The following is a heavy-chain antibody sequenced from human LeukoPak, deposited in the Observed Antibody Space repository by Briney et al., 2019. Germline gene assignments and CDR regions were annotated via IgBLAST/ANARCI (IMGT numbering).Heavy chain of an antibody. CDR2: IYYSGST. D-gene: IGHD6-19*01. Sequence: PSETLSLTCTVSGGSISSSSYYWGWIRQPPGKGLEWIGSIYYSGSTYYNPSLKSRVTISVDKSKNQFSLKLSSVTAADTAVYYCVRGRGWKGGWPHYYYYYMDVWGKGTTVTVSS. CDR1: GGSISSSSYY. CDR3: VRGRGWKGGWPHYYYYYMDV. V-gene: IGHV4-39*07. J-gene: IGHJ6*03.